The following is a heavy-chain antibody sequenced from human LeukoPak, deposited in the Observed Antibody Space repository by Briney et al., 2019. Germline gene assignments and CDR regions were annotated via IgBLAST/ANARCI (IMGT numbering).Heavy chain of an antibody. D-gene: IGHD3-22*01. J-gene: IGHJ4*02. CDR1: GFTFSSYS. V-gene: IGHV3-7*01. CDR3: ARAHGYYFDSSGHPLGY. CDR2: IRQDGSEK. Sequence: GGSLRLSCAASGFTFSSYSMNWVRQAPGKGLEWVANIRQDGSEKYYVDSVKGRFTMSRDNAKNSLYLQMNSLRAEDTAVYYCARAHGYYFDSSGHPLGYWGQGTLVTVSS.